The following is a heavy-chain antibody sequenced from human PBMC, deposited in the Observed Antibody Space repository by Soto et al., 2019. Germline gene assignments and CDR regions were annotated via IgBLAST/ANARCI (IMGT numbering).Heavy chain of an antibody. V-gene: IGHV3-66*01. CDR1: GFTVSSNY. CDR2: IYSGGST. CDR3: AYGSSSTDFDY. J-gene: IGHJ4*02. Sequence: GGSLRLSCAASGFTVSSNYMSWVRQAPGKGLEWVSVIYSGGSTYYADSVKGRFTISRDNSKNTLYLQMNSLRAEDTAVYYCAYGSSSTDFDYWGQGTLVTVSS. D-gene: IGHD6-13*01.